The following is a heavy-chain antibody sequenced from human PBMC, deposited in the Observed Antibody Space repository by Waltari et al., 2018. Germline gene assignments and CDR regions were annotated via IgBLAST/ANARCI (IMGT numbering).Heavy chain of an antibody. CDR2: IIPIFGTA. V-gene: IGHV1-69*01. CDR1: GGTFSSYA. J-gene: IGHJ6*02. D-gene: IGHD3-9*01. CDR3: ARFYDILSGHTSYGMDV. Sequence: QVQLVQSGADVKKPGSSVKVSCKASGGTFSSYAIRSVRPAPGQGLEWMGGIIPIFGTANYAQKFQGRVTITADESTSTAYMELSSLRSEDTAVYYCARFYDILSGHTSYGMDVWGQGTTVTVSS.